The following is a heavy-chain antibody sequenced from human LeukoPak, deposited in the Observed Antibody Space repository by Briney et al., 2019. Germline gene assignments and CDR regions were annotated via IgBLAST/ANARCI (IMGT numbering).Heavy chain of an antibody. J-gene: IGHJ4*02. Sequence: PGGSLRLSCVASGFTFSSYAMHWVRQAPGKGLEYVSAISSNGGSTYYANSVKGRFTISRDNSKNTLYLRMGSLRAEDMAVYHCARRGNYYGDSMDHWGQGTLVTVSS. D-gene: IGHD4-17*01. CDR1: GFTFSSYA. V-gene: IGHV3-64*01. CDR2: ISSNGGST. CDR3: ARRGNYYGDSMDH.